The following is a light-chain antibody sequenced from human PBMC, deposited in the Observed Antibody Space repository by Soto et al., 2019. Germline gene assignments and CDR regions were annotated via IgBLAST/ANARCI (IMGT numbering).Light chain of an antibody. J-gene: IGKJ4*01. CDR2: DAS. V-gene: IGKV1-5*01. CDR3: QQYNSYSIT. Sequence: DIQMTQSPSTLSASVGDRVTITCRASQSISSWLAWYQQEPGKAPKLLIYDASSLESGVPSRFSGSGSGTEFTLTISSLQPDDFATYYCQQYNSYSITFGGGTKVDIK. CDR1: QSISSW.